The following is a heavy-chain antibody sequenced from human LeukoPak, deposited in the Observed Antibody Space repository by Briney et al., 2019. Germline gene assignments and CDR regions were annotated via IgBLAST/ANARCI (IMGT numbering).Heavy chain of an antibody. V-gene: IGHV3-30*18. CDR1: GFTFSSYG. D-gene: IGHD5-12*01. CDR3: AKDRGRYEIDY. CDR2: ISYDGSNK. Sequence: GGSLRLSCAASGFTFSSYGMHWVRQAPGKGLEWVAVISYDGSNKYYADSAKGRFTISRDNSKNTLYLQMNSLRAEDTAVYYCAKDRGRYEIDYWGQGTLVTVSS. J-gene: IGHJ4*02.